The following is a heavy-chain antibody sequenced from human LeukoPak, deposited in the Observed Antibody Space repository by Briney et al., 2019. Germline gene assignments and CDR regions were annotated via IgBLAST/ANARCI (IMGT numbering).Heavy chain of an antibody. CDR2: INPDSGGT. CDR3: ARDRRCSSGGWRGCWFDP. CDR1: GYTFTGYY. Sequence: ASVKVSCKASGYTFTGYYMHWVRQAPGQGLEWMGWINPDSGGTNYAQKLQGRVTMTTDTSTSTAYMELRSLRSDDTAVYYCARDRRCSSGGWRGCWFDPWGQGTLVTVSS. V-gene: IGHV1-2*02. J-gene: IGHJ5*02. D-gene: IGHD6-6*01.